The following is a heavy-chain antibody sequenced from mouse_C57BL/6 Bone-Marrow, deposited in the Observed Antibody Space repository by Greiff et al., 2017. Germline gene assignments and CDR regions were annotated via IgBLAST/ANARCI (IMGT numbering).Heavy chain of an antibody. V-gene: IGHV1-20*01. D-gene: IGHD1-1*02. Sequence: VQLQQSGPELVKPGASVKISCKASGYSFTGYFMNWVMQSHGKSLEWIGRINPYNGDTFYNQKFKGKATLTVDKSSSTAHMELRSLTSEDSAVYYCARGNYVFAYGGQGALVTVSA. CDR3: ARGNYVFAY. CDR2: INPYNGDT. J-gene: IGHJ3*01. CDR1: GYSFTGYF.